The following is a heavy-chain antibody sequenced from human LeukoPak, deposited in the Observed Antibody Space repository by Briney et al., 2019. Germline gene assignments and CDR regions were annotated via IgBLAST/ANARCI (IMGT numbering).Heavy chain of an antibody. V-gene: IGHV3-30*18. CDR3: AKATLHSDYFDY. CDR2: IWYGGSNK. CDR1: GFTFSSYG. J-gene: IGHJ4*02. Sequence: GRSLRLSCAASGFTFSSYGMHWVRQAPGKGLEWVAVIWYGGSNKYYADSVKGRFTISRDNSKNTLYLQMNSLRAEDTAVYYCAKATLHSDYFDYSGQGTLVTVSS.